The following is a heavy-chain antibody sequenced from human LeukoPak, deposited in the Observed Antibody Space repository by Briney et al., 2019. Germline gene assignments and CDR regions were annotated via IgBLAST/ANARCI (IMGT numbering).Heavy chain of an antibody. CDR2: IYYRGNT. D-gene: IGHD3-22*01. V-gene: IGHV4-31*03. Sequence: PSQTLSLTCNVSGDSISSGGYYWNWLRQHPGKGLEWIVYIYYRGNTYYNPSLKSRVTISIDTSKKQFSLKLRSVTAADTAVYYCARETFYYERNGYFDGFDIWGQGTMVTVSS. CDR3: ARETFYYERNGYFDGFDI. CDR1: GDSISSGGYY. J-gene: IGHJ3*02.